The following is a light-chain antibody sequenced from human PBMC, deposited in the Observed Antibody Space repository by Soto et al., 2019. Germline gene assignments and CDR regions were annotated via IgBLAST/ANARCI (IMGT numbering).Light chain of an antibody. CDR1: SSDVGAYNY. J-gene: IGLJ2*01. Sequence: QSALTQPPSASGSPGQSVTISCTGTSSDVGAYNYVSWYQQHPGKAPKLMISEVSKRPSGVPDRFSGSKSGDTASLTVSGLQTEDEADYYCSSYAGSNNVVFGGGTSSPS. V-gene: IGLV2-8*01. CDR2: EVS. CDR3: SSYAGSNNVV.